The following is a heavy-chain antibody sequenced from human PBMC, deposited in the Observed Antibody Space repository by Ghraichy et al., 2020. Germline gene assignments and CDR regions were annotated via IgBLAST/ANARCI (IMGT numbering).Heavy chain of an antibody. D-gene: IGHD3-9*01. CDR3: ARIGTISLDWLRQSSVHMDV. CDR2: ISSSSSTI. J-gene: IGHJ6*03. Sequence: GGSLRLSCAASGFTFSSYSMNWVRQAPGKGLEWVSYISSSSSTIYYADSVKGRFTISRDNAKNSLYLQMNSLRAEDTAVYYCARIGTISLDWLRQSSVHMDVWGKGTTVTVSS. V-gene: IGHV3-48*01. CDR1: GFTFSSYS.